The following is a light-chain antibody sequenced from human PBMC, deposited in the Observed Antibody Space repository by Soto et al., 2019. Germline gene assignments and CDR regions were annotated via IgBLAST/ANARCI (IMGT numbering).Light chain of an antibody. V-gene: IGKV3-15*01. CDR2: GAS. CDR3: QQYYNWLT. J-gene: IGKJ4*01. Sequence: DIARQQSAATLSESHRERATLSCRASQSVSSNLAWYQQKPGQAPRLLIYGASTRATGIPARFSGSGSGTEFTLTISSLQSEDFAVYYCQQYYNWLTFGGGTKVEI. CDR1: QSVSSN.